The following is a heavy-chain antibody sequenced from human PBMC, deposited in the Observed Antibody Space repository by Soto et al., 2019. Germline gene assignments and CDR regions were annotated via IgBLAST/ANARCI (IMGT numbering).Heavy chain of an antibody. D-gene: IGHD6-13*01. Sequence: GGSLRLSCAASGFTFSSYAMSWVRRAPGKGLEWVSAISGSGGSTYYADSVKGRFTISRDNSKNTLYLQMNSLRAEDTAVYYCAKVQAIAANERWFDYWGQGTLVTVSS. CDR1: GFTFSSYA. J-gene: IGHJ4*02. V-gene: IGHV3-23*01. CDR3: AKVQAIAANERWFDY. CDR2: ISGSGGST.